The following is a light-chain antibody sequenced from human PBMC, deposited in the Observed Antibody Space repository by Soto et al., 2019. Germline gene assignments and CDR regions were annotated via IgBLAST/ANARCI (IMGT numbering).Light chain of an antibody. CDR2: AVS. CDR3: QQLNGSPYT. CDR1: QGISTY. Sequence: DIQLTQSPSFMSASVGDRVTITCRASQGISTYLAWYQQKPGKAPKLLMYAVSTLQSGVPSRFSGSGSGTEFTLTICSLQPEDFATYFCQQLNGSPYTLGQGTKLEIK. J-gene: IGKJ2*01. V-gene: IGKV1-9*01.